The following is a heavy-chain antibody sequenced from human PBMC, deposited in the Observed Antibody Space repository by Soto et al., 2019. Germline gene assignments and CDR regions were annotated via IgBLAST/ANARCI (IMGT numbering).Heavy chain of an antibody. J-gene: IGHJ6*03. CDR1: GFTFDDYA. D-gene: IGHD3-3*01. CDR3: AKDSGYDFWSGYPLTYYMDV. Sequence: VQLVESGGGLVQPGRSLRLSCAASGFTFDDYAMHWVRQAPGKGLEWVSGISWNSGSIGYADSVKGRFTISRDNAKKSLYLQMNSLRAEDTALYYCAKDSGYDFWSGYPLTYYMDVWGKGSTVTVSS. V-gene: IGHV3-9*01. CDR2: ISWNSGSI.